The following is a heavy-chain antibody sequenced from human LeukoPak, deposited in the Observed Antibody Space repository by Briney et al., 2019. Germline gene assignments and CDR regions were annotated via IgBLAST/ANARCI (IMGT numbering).Heavy chain of an antibody. CDR3: ATLARAVTIWYFDL. CDR1: GGSISSYY. V-gene: IGHV4-59*12. J-gene: IGHJ2*01. D-gene: IGHD5-18*01. CDR2: IYYSGST. Sequence: PSETLSLTCTVSGGSISSYYWCWIWQPPPPGLERIGYIYYSGSTNYNPSLKSRVTISVDTSKNQFSLKLSSVTAADTAVYYCATLARAVTIWYFDLWGRGTLVTVSS.